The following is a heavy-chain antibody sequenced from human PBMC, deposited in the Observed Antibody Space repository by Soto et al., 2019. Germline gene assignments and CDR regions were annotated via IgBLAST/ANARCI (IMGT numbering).Heavy chain of an antibody. CDR3: ARVREYSGYDRHDAFDI. D-gene: IGHD5-12*01. CDR2: IYYSGST. J-gene: IGHJ3*02. V-gene: IGHV4-31*03. Sequence: SGTLSLTFTFSCGSIRSGGYYWSWIRQHPGKGLEWIGYIYYSGSTYYNPSLKSRVTISVDTSKNQFSLKLSSVTAADTAVYYCARVREYSGYDRHDAFDIWGQGTMVTVSS. CDR1: CGSIRSGGYY.